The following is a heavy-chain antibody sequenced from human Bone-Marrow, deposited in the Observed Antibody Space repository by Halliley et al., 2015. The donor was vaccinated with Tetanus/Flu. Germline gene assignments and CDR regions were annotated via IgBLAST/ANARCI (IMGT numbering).Heavy chain of an antibody. D-gene: IGHD6-13*01. CDR3: ARNSWGIDF. CDR2: IDYDGRTL. CDR1: GFTFRRHW. J-gene: IGHJ4*02. Sequence: SLRLSCAASGFTFRRHWMHWVRQAPGKGLLWVSRIDYDGRTLDYAASVEGRFTIYRDNAANTLYLQMNSLRVEDSAVYYCARNSWGIDFWGQGTLVTVSS. V-gene: IGHV3-74*01.